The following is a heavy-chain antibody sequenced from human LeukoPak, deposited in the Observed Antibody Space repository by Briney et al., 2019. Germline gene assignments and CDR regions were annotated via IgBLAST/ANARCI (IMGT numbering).Heavy chain of an antibody. V-gene: IGHV3-33*06. CDR2: IWYDGSNK. CDR1: GFTFSSYG. Sequence: GGSLRLSCAASGFTFSSYGMHWVRQAPGKGLEWVAVIWYDGSNKYYADSVKVRFTISRDNSKNTLYLQMNSLRAEDTAVYYCAKDGYCSGGSCYLYMDVWGKGTTVTVSS. CDR3: AKDGYCSGGSCYLYMDV. J-gene: IGHJ6*03. D-gene: IGHD2-15*01.